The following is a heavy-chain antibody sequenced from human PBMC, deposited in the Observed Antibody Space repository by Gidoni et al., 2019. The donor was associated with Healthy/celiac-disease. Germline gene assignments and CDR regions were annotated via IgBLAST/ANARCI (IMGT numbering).Heavy chain of an antibody. V-gene: IGHV1-8*01. CDR1: GSPFTSYA. Sequence: QVQLVRSGAEVKKPGAAVTVSCKASGSPFTSYAINWVRQATGQGLEWMGWMNPNSGNTGYAQKFQGRVTMTRNTSISTAYMELSSLRSEDTAVYYCAILTGYSSGWYYYYYYGMDVWGQGTTVTVSS. D-gene: IGHD6-19*01. J-gene: IGHJ6*02. CDR2: MNPNSGNT. CDR3: AILTGYSSGWYYYYYYGMDV.